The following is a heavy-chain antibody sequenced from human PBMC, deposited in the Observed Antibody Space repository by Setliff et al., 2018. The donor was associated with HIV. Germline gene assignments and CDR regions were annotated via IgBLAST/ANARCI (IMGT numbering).Heavy chain of an antibody. D-gene: IGHD3-3*01. CDR1: GYTFTQSD. CDR3: ARSGPRDHDFWYDQSRRYFDL. Sequence: ASVKVSCKASGYTFTQSDINWVRQATGQSPEWMGWMNPRSGNTGYKQTFQDRITITRDTSINTIHMELKSLTSEDTAVYYCARSGPRDHDFWYDQSRRYFDLWGRGTLVTVSS. J-gene: IGHJ2*01. V-gene: IGHV1-8*03. CDR2: MNPRSGNT.